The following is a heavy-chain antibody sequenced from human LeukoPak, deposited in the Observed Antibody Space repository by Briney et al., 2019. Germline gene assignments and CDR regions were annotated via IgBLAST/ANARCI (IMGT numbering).Heavy chain of an antibody. Sequence: SETLSLTCAVYGGSFSGYYWTWIRQPPGKGLEWIGEIHYSGSATYNPSLKSRVTISVDTSKNQFSLKLSSVTAADTAVYYCARGNFKAVAAPDYWGQGTLVTVSS. CDR3: ARGNFKAVAAPDY. CDR1: GGSFSGYY. J-gene: IGHJ4*02. V-gene: IGHV4-34*01. CDR2: IHYSGSA. D-gene: IGHD6-19*01.